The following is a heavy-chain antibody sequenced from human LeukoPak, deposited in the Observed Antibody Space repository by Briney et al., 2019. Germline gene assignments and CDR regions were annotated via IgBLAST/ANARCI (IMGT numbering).Heavy chain of an antibody. CDR3: AGDPYVPNFDY. J-gene: IGHJ4*02. CDR2: IKEDGSEA. CDR1: GYTFSNYW. D-gene: IGHD3-10*02. V-gene: IGHV3-7*03. Sequence: GGSLRLSCAASGYTFSNYWVSCVRQAPGEGPEWMGNIKEDGSEAYYVDFVKGRFTISRDNAQTSLYLHMNSLRVEATAVYYCAGDPYVPNFDYWGQGTLVTVSS.